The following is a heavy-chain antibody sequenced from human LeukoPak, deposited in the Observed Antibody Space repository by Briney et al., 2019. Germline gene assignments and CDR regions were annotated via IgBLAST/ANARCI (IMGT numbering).Heavy chain of an antibody. Sequence: GASVKVSCKASGYTFTSYGISWVRQAPGQGLEWMGWISAYNGNTNYAQKLQGRVTMTTDTSTSTAYMELRSLRSDDTAVYYCARQTLAYCGGDCYSPEFDYWGQGTLVTVSS. CDR2: ISAYNGNT. V-gene: IGHV1-18*04. CDR1: GYTFTSYG. CDR3: ARQTLAYCGGDCYSPEFDY. J-gene: IGHJ4*02. D-gene: IGHD2-21*02.